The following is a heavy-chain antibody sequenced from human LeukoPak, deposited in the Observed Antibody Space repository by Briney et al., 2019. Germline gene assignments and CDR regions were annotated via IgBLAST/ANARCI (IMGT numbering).Heavy chain of an antibody. Sequence: GGSLRLSCAASGFTLSRYWMSWLRQAPGKGLEWVANVDQDGVEKYYVDSVKGRFTISRDNSRDSLYLQMNGLRDEDTAVYYCAIDASGWSVYWGQGTLATVSS. J-gene: IGHJ4*02. D-gene: IGHD6-19*01. CDR1: GFTLSRYW. CDR2: VDQDGVEK. CDR3: AIDASGWSVY. V-gene: IGHV3-7*01.